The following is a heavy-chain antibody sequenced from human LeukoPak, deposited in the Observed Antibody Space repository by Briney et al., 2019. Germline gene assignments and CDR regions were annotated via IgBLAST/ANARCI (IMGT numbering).Heavy chain of an antibody. CDR3: ARDGTHYYDSSGYYPGNFDI. CDR2: IYTSGST. Sequence: PSETLSLTCTVSGGSISSYYWSWIRQPAGKGLEWIGRIYTSGSTNYNPSLKSRVTMSVDTSKNQFSLKLSSVTAADTAVYYCARDGTHYYDSSGYYPGNFDIWGQGTMVTVSS. V-gene: IGHV4-4*07. CDR1: GGSISSYY. J-gene: IGHJ3*02. D-gene: IGHD3-22*01.